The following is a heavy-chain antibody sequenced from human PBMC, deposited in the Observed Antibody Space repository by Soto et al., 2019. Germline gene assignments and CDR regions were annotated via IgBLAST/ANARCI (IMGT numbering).Heavy chain of an antibody. CDR1: GGSIRSYY. CDR2: IYYSGST. D-gene: IGHD6-13*01. Sequence: SSETLSLTCTVSGGSIRSYYWSWIRQPPGKGLEWIGYIYYSGSTYYNPSLKSRVTISVDTSKNQFSLKLSSVTAADTAVYYCARESRSWYGSIWDYWGQGTLVTVSS. CDR3: ARESRSWYGSIWDY. J-gene: IGHJ4*02. V-gene: IGHV4-30-4*01.